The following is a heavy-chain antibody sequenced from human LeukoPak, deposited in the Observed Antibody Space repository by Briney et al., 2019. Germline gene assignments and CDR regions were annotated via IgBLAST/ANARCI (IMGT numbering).Heavy chain of an antibody. CDR3: ARVQYSSGWYNDAFDI. V-gene: IGHV1-18*04. CDR1: GYTFTSYG. J-gene: IGHJ3*02. Sequence: ASVKVSCKASGYTFTSYGISWVRQAPGQGLEWMGWIGAYNGNTNYARKLQGRVTMTTDTSTSTAYMELRSLKSDDTAVYYCARVQYSSGWYNDAFDIWGQGTMVTVSS. CDR2: IGAYNGNT. D-gene: IGHD6-19*01.